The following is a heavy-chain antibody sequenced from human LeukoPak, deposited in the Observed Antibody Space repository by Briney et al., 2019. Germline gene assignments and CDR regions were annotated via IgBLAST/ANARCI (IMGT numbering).Heavy chain of an antibody. Sequence: GGSLRLSCTASGFPFIEYSMNWVRQAPGKGLEWISYIGIDSGNTKYADSVRGRLTISADKAKNSLYLQMNSLRVEDTAVYYCARDHNYAFDNWGQGTLVSVSS. V-gene: IGHV3-48*01. D-gene: IGHD1-1*01. CDR1: GFPFIEYS. J-gene: IGHJ4*02. CDR3: ARDHNYAFDN. CDR2: IGIDSGNT.